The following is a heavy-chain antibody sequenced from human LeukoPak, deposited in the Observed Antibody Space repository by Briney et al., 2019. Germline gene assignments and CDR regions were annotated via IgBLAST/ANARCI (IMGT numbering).Heavy chain of an antibody. V-gene: IGHV4-61*10. CDR1: GGSVSSGSYY. CDR3: ARGVKLIRGAFPDY. D-gene: IGHD3-10*01. J-gene: IGHJ4*02. Sequence: PSETLSLTCTVSGGSVSSGSYYWTWIRLPAGKELEWIGRIYTSGSTNYNPSLKSRVTISVDTSKNQFSLKLSSVTAADTAVYYCARGVKLIRGAFPDYWGQGTLVTVSS. CDR2: IYTSGST.